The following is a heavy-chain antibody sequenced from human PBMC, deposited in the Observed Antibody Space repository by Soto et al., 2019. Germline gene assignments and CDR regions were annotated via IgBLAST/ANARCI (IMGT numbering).Heavy chain of an antibody. Sequence: GGSLRLSCAASGFTFSSYSMNWVRQAPGKGLEWVSYISSSSSTIYYADSVKGRFTISRDNAKNSLYLQMNSLRAEDTAVYYCARGQQLVEESFYYYYYMDVWGKGTTVTVSS. V-gene: IGHV3-48*01. CDR2: ISSSSSTI. J-gene: IGHJ6*03. D-gene: IGHD6-13*01. CDR1: GFTFSSYS. CDR3: ARGQQLVEESFYYYYYMDV.